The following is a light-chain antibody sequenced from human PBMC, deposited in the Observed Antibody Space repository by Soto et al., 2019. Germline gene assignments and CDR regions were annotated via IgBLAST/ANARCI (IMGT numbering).Light chain of an antibody. Sequence: QSVLAQPASVSGSPGQSITISCAGTSSDVGGYNSVSGYQQHPGKAPKLVIYEVTNRPSGISNRFSGSKSGNTASLTISGLQAEDEADYYCSSYTSSSTRVFGTGTKVTVL. V-gene: IGLV2-14*01. J-gene: IGLJ1*01. CDR3: SSYTSSSTRV. CDR2: EVT. CDR1: SSDVGGYNS.